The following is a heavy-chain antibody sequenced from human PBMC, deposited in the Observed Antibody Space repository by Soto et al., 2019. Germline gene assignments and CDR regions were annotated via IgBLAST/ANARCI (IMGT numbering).Heavy chain of an antibody. Sequence: GGSLRLSCAASGFTFSNAWMSWVRQAQGKGLEWVARIKSKTDCGTTNYAAPGKGRFIIARDDSKTTLYLQVNSMKTEGTAVYYCSTSANYYDTRRYRGYFDVWGRGTLVTVSS. CDR3: STSANYYDTRRYRGYFDV. CDR1: GFTFSNAW. J-gene: IGHJ2*01. V-gene: IGHV3-15*01. D-gene: IGHD3-22*01. CDR2: IKSKTDCGTT.